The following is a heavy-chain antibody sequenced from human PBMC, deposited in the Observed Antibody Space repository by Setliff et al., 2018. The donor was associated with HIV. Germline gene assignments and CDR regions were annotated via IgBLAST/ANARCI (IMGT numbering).Heavy chain of an antibody. V-gene: IGHV4-30-4*01. J-gene: IGHJ3*02. CDR1: GDSINSGDYY. Sequence: SETLSLTCTVSGDSINSGDYYWSWIRQPPGKGLEWIGYIYHSGSTHYNPSLNSRVAFSVDTSKNRFSLKLYSVTVADTAFYYCARADSSSWFFATFDIWGQGTMVTVSS. D-gene: IGHD6-13*01. CDR2: IYHSGST. CDR3: ARADSSSWFFATFDI.